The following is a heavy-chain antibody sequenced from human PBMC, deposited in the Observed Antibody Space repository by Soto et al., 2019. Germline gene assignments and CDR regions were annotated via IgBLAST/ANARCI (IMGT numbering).Heavy chain of an antibody. CDR2: IDPSDSYT. Sequence: PGESLKISCKGSGYSFTSYWISWVRQMPGKGLEWMGRIDPSDSYTNYSPSFQGHVTISADKSISTAYLQWSSLKASDTAMYYCARHAGRGRERVERFYYYGMDVWGQGTTVTV. CDR1: GYSFTSYW. J-gene: IGHJ6*02. D-gene: IGHD3-10*01. V-gene: IGHV5-10-1*01. CDR3: ARHAGRGRERVERFYYYGMDV.